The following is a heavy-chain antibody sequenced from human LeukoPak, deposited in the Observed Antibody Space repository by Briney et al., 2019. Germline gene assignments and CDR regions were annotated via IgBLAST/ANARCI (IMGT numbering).Heavy chain of an antibody. V-gene: IGHV3-11*06. J-gene: IGHJ4*02. D-gene: IGHD3-3*01. Sequence: IPGGSLRLSCAASGFTFSDYYMSWIRQAPGKGLEWVSYISSSSSYTNYADSVKGRFTISRDNAKNSLYLQMNSLRAEDTAVYYCARDQDDFWSGYFYFDYWGQGTLVTVSS. CDR3: ARDQDDFWSGYFYFDY. CDR2: ISSSSSYT. CDR1: GFTFSDYY.